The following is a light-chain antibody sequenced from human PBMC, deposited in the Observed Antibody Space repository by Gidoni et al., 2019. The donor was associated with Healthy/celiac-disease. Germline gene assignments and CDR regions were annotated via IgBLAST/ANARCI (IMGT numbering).Light chain of an antibody. CDR3: QQYGSSLSYT. J-gene: IGKJ2*01. Sequence: EIVLTQSPGTLSLSPGERATLSCRASQSVSSSYLAWYQQKPGQAPRLLIYGASSRATGIPDRCSGSGSGTDFTLTISRLEPEDFAVYYYQQYGSSLSYTFGQGTKLEIK. CDR1: QSVSSSY. CDR2: GAS. V-gene: IGKV3-20*01.